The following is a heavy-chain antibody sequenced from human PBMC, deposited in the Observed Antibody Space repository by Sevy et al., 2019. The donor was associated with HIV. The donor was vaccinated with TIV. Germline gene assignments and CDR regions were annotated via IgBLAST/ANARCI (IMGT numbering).Heavy chain of an antibody. V-gene: IGHV3-23*01. D-gene: IGHD6-13*01. J-gene: IGHJ4*02. CDR1: GFTFSSYA. CDR2: ISGSGGST. Sequence: GGSLRLSCAASGFTFSSYAMSWVRQAPGKGLEWVSAISGSGGSTYYADSVKGRVTISRDNSKNTLYLQMNSLRAEDTAVYYCAKSSYPIAAAGIFFDYWGQGTLVTISS. CDR3: AKSSYPIAAAGIFFDY.